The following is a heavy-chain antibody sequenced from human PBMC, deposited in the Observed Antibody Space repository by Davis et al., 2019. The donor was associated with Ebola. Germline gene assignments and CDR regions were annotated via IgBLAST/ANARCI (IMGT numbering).Heavy chain of an antibody. D-gene: IGHD3-10*01. J-gene: IGHJ6*04. V-gene: IGHV3-74*01. CDR2: INGDGSRT. CDR3: ARYYYGSGTPDGMDV. CDR1: GFTFSSHW. Sequence: GESLKISCAASGFTFSSHWMHWVRQVPGKGLVWVSRINGDGSRTNYADSVKGRFTISRDNAKNSLYLQMNSLRAEDTAVYYCARYYYGSGTPDGMDVWGKGTTVTVPS.